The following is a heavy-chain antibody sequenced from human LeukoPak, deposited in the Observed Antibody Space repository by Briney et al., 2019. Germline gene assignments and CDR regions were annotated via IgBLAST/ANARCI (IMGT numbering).Heavy chain of an antibody. D-gene: IGHD3-3*01. CDR1: GFTFDDYA. CDR2: ISWNSGSI. Sequence: GRSLRLSCAASGFTFDDYAMHWVRQAPGKGLEWVSGISWNSGSIGYADSVKGRFTISRDNAKDSLYLQMNSLRAEDTAVYYCAKSEFLEWLSHFDYWGQGTLVTVSS. V-gene: IGHV3-9*01. CDR3: AKSEFLEWLSHFDY. J-gene: IGHJ4*02.